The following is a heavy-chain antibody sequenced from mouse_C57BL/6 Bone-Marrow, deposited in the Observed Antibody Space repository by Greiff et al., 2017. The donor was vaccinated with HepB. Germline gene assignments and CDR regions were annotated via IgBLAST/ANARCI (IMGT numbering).Heavy chain of an antibody. CDR2: INSDGGST. Sequence: EVQGVESGGGLVQPGESLKLSCESNEYEFPSHDMSWVRKTPEKRLELVAAINSDGGSTYYPDTMERRFIISRDNTKKTLYLQRSSLRSEDTALYYCARRNYGSSHWYFDVWGTGTTVTVSS. V-gene: IGHV5-2*01. CDR3: ARRNYGSSHWYFDV. J-gene: IGHJ1*03. D-gene: IGHD1-1*01. CDR1: EYEFPSHD.